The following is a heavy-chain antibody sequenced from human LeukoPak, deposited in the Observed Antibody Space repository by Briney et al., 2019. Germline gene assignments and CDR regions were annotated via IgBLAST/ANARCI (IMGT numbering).Heavy chain of an antibody. CDR1: GFTFNSYA. V-gene: IGHV3-23*01. CDR2: ISGSGGSS. CDR3: AKDRSAYCSGTSCYSSFDY. Sequence: GGSLRLSCAASGFTFNSYAMTRVRQAPGKGLEWVSAISGSGGSSHYADSVKGRFTISRDSSKNTLYLQMNSLGAEDTAVYHCAKDRSAYCSGTSCYSSFDYWGQGALVTVSS. J-gene: IGHJ4*02. D-gene: IGHD2-2*02.